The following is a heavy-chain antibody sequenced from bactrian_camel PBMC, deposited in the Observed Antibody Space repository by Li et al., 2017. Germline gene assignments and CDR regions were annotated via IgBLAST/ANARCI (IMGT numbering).Heavy chain of an antibody. D-gene: IGHD1*01. CDR2: IPSGGGTT. V-gene: IGHV3S1*01. CDR3: ARLLTWSFSDY. J-gene: IGHJ4*01. CDR1: GFTFGSNW. Sequence: QVQLVESGGGLVQPGGSLRLSCAASGFTFGSNWMYWVRQAPGKGLEWVSTIPSGGGTTYYAESVKGRCTISRDNAKNTVYLQMNSLKSEDTALYYCARLLTWSFSDYWGQGTQVTVS.